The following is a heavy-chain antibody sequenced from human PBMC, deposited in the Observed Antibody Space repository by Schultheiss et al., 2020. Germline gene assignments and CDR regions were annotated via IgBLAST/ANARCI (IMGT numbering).Heavy chain of an antibody. V-gene: IGHV3-21*04. Sequence: GGSLRLSCAASGFTFSSYSMNWVRQAPGKGLEWVSSISSSRSYIYYAGSVKGRFTISRDNSKNTLYLQMNSLRAEDTAVYYCAKLGSSSWYDYYYYGMDVWGQGTTVNGS. CDR2: ISSSRSYI. D-gene: IGHD6-13*01. CDR3: AKLGSSSWYDYYYYGMDV. CDR1: GFTFSSYS. J-gene: IGHJ6*02.